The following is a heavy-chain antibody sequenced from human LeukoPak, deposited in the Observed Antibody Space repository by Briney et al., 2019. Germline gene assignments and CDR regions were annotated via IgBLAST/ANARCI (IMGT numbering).Heavy chain of an antibody. V-gene: IGHV4-30-4*01. CDR3: ARVPVLTKKFDY. J-gene: IGHJ4*02. D-gene: IGHD2-8*01. CDR1: GGSISSDDYY. CDR2: ITYSGST. Sequence: SQTLSLTCTVSGGSISSDDYYWSWIRQPPGTGLEWIGHITYSGSTDYSPSLRSRVTMSVDTSKNQFSLKKSSVTAADTAVYYCARVPVLTKKFDYWGQGTLVTVSS.